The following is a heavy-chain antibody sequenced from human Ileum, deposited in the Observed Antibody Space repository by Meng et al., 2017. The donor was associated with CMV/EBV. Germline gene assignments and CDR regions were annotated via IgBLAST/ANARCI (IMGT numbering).Heavy chain of an antibody. D-gene: IGHD4-17*01. Sequence: GSLRLSCTVSGASMTSSTYYCGWIRQSPGKGLECLGTFYYRGNTFYNPSFKNRVTMTVDTSRNQFSLKLTAVTAADTAVYYCAPDYDYGDYQTFDVWGQGSLVTVSS. V-gene: IGHV4-39*07. CDR1: GASMTSSTYY. CDR3: APDYDYGDYQTFDV. J-gene: IGHJ3*01. CDR2: FYYRGNT.